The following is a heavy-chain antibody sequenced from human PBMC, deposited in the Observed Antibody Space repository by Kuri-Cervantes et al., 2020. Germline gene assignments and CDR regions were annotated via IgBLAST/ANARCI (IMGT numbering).Heavy chain of an antibody. Sequence: GGSLRLSCAASGFTFSSYSMNWVRQAPGKGLEWVSSISSSSSYIYYADSVKGRFTISRDNSKNTVYLRMDSLRDEDTAVYYCAKGGAIYSTGSYATYYFDYWGQGTLVTVSS. V-gene: IGHV3-21*04. J-gene: IGHJ4*02. CDR2: ISSSSSYI. CDR1: GFTFSSYS. D-gene: IGHD3-10*01. CDR3: AKGGAIYSTGSYATYYFDY.